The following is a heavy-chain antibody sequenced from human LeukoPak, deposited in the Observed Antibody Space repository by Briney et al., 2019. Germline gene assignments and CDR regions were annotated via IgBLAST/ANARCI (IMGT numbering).Heavy chain of an antibody. J-gene: IGHJ3*02. V-gene: IGHV3-23*01. D-gene: IGHD3-10*01. CDR3: ANPQRVRGVITDAFDI. CDR1: EFTFDNCA. Sequence: GGSLRLSCAASEFTFDNCAMSWVRQAPGKGLEWVSVISGSGYYSYYADSVKGRFTVSRDNSKTTLYLQMNSLRADDTAVYYCANPQRVRGVITDAFDIWGQGTMVTVSS. CDR2: ISGSGYYS.